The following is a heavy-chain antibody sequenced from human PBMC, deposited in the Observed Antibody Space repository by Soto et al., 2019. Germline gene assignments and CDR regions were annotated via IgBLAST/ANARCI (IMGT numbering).Heavy chain of an antibody. D-gene: IGHD3-16*02. J-gene: IGHJ6*02. V-gene: IGHV1-69*13. CDR2: IIPIFGTP. CDR1: GVTFSRQD. CDR3: ARDMYDYVWGSYPPVGMDV. Sequence: SVKVSCKASGVTFSRQDMRWVRQAPGQGLEWMGGIIPIFGTPQYAEKFRDRVTITADESTSTAYMELSSLRSEDTAVYYCARDMYDYVWGSYPPVGMDVWGQGTTVTVSS.